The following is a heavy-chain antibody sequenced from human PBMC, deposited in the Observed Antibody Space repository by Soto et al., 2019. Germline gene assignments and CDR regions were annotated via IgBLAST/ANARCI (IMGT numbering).Heavy chain of an antibody. J-gene: IGHJ4*02. CDR1: GYTFTSYG. V-gene: IGHV1-18*01. CDR2: ISAYNGNT. Sequence: ASVKVSCKASGYTFTSYGISWVRQAPGQGLEWMGWISAYNGNTNYAQKLQGRVTMTTDTSTSTAYMELRSLRSDDTAVYYCARGILMVQGAMTDYYFDYWGQGTLVTVSS. CDR3: ARGILMVQGAMTDYYFDY. D-gene: IGHD3-10*01.